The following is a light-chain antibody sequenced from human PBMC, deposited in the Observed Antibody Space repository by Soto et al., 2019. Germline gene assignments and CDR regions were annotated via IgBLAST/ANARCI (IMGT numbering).Light chain of an antibody. CDR3: SSYAGSKNFIL. V-gene: IGLV2-8*01. Sequence: QSVLTQPPSASGSPGQSVTISCTGTTSDVGGYNYVSWYQLHPGKVPKLIISEVNKRPSGVPDRFSGSTSGSTASLTVSGLQAEDEADYFCSSYAGSKNFILFGGGTKLTVL. CDR2: EVN. CDR1: TSDVGGYNY. J-gene: IGLJ2*01.